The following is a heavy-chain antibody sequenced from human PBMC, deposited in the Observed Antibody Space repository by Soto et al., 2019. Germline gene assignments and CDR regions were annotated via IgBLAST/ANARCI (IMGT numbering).Heavy chain of an antibody. CDR3: ARYRSKAKEWWWQRHYYYYGMDV. J-gene: IGHJ6*02. CDR2: MNPNSGNT. CDR1: GYTFTSYD. Sequence: QVQLVQSGAAVKKPGASVKVSCKASGYTFTSYDINWVRQATGQGLEWMGWMNPNSGNTGYAQKFQGRVTMTRNTSISTAYMELSSLRSEDTAVYYCARYRSKAKEWWWQRHYYYYGMDVWGQGTTVTVSS. D-gene: IGHD2-15*01. V-gene: IGHV1-8*01.